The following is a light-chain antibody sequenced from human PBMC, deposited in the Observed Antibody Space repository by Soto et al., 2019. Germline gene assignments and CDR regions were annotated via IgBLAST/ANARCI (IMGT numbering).Light chain of an antibody. V-gene: IGKV4-1*01. J-gene: IGKJ4*01. CDR3: QQYYNTPLT. CDR2: WAS. CDR1: QSVLYSSSNKNY. Sequence: DIVMTQSQDSLAVSLGERATINCKSSQSVLYSSSNKNYLVWYQQKPGQPPRLLIYWASTRESGVPDRFSGSGSGTDFTLTISSLQAEDVAVYYCQQYYNTPLTFGGGTKVDI.